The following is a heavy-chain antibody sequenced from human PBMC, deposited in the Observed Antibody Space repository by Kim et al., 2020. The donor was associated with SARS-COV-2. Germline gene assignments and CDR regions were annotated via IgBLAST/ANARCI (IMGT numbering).Heavy chain of an antibody. CDR3: ARDPWSRLHGVTYSYYGMGV. D-gene: IGHD5-18*01. CDR1: GFTFSSCA. CDR2: ISYDGSNK. Sequence: GGSLRLSCAASGFTFSSCAMHWVRQAPGKGLEWVAVISYDGSNKNYADSVKGRFTISRDNSKNTLYLQMNSLRGEDTALYYCARDPWSRLHGVTYSYYGMGVWGQGTTVTVSS. V-gene: IGHV3-30-3*01. J-gene: IGHJ6*02.